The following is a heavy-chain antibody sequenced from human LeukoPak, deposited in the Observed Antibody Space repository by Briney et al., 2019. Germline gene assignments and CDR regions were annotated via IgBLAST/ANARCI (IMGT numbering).Heavy chain of an antibody. CDR3: ARGRPHGNDY. J-gene: IGHJ4*02. CDR1: GFPFSSYR. D-gene: IGHD4-23*01. CDR2: IKQDGSKK. Sequence: PGGSLRLSCVASGFPFSSYRMTWVRQAPGKGLEWVANIKQDGSKKSYVDSVKGRFTISRDNAKNSLYLQMNSLRAEDTAVYYCARGRPHGNDYWGQGTLVTVSS. V-gene: IGHV3-7*01.